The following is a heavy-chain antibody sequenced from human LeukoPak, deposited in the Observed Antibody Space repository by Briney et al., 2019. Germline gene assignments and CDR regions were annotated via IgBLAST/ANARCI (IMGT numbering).Heavy chain of an antibody. CDR3: ARKSASGNYPLDY. J-gene: IGHJ4*02. V-gene: IGHV3-23*01. CDR1: GFNFGSYS. D-gene: IGHD3-10*01. CDR2: ISADSAAT. Sequence: GGSLRLSCAASGFNFGSYSMTWVRQAPGKGLEWVSVISADSAATFYADSVKGRFTISRENAKNTVFLQMSSLRAEDTALYYCARKSASGNYPLDYWGQGTLVTVSS.